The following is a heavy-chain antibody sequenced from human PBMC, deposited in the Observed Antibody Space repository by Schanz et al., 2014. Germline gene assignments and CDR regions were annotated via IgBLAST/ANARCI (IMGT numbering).Heavy chain of an antibody. CDR3: AKQHIVRGVIYLNWFDS. Sequence: VQLLESGGGLVQPGGSLRLSCAASGFTFSTHAMHWVRQAPGKGLEWVALVSSDGNNDYYTDSVKGRFTISRDNSKNTVQLQMNSLRAEDTAVDYCAKQHIVRGVIYLNWFDSWGEGTLVTVSS. V-gene: IGHV3-30*18. CDR1: GFTFSTHA. J-gene: IGHJ5*01. CDR2: VSSDGNND. D-gene: IGHD3-10*01.